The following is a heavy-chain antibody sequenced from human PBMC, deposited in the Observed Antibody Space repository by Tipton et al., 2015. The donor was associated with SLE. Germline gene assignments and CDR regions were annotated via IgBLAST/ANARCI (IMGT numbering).Heavy chain of an antibody. J-gene: IGHJ6*02. Sequence: SLRLSCAASGFTFSSYAMSWVRQAPGKGLEWVSAISGSGGSTYYADSVKGRFTISRDNSKNTLYLQMNSLRAEDTAVYYCAKGQGLRFQYGMDVWGQGTTVTVSS. CDR1: GFTFSSYA. CDR3: AKGQGLRFQYGMDV. D-gene: IGHD3-3*01. V-gene: IGHV3-23*01. CDR2: ISGSGGST.